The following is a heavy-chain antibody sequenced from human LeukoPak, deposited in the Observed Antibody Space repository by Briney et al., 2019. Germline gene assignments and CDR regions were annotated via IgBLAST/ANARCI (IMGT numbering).Heavy chain of an antibody. CDR3: QLLPPYYFDY. D-gene: IGHD2-15*01. Sequence: SETLSLTCAVYGGSLSGYYWSWIRQPPGKGLEWIGEINHSGSTNYNPSLKSRVTISVDTSKNQFSLKLSSVTAADTAVYSKQLLPPYYFDYWGQGTLVTVSS. J-gene: IGHJ4*02. CDR1: GGSLSGYY. V-gene: IGHV4-34*01. CDR2: INHSGST.